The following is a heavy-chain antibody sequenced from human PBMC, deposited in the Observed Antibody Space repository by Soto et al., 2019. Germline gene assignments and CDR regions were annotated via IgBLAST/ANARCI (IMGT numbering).Heavy chain of an antibody. CDR2: ISGSGGST. CDR3: ARGLQPNVRIYYYYYYMDV. V-gene: IGHV3-23*01. D-gene: IGHD1-1*01. Sequence: GGSLRLSCAASGFTFSSYAMSWVRQAPGKGLEWVSAISGSGGSTYYADSVKGRFTISRDNSKNTLYLQMNSLRAEDTAVYYCARGLQPNVRIYYYYYYMDVWGKGTTVTVSS. J-gene: IGHJ6*03. CDR1: GFTFSSYA.